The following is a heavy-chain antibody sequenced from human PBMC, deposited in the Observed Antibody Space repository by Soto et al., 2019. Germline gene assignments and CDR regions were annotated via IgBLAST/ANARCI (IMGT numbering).Heavy chain of an antibody. V-gene: IGHV1-18*04. D-gene: IGHD6-19*01. J-gene: IGHJ4*02. Sequence: ASVKVSGKASGYTFTSYGISWVRQAPGQGLEWMGWISAYNGNTNYAQKLQGRVTMTTDTSTSTAYMELRSLRSDDTAVYYCARTDRSGCHFDYWGQGTLVTVSS. CDR3: ARTDRSGCHFDY. CDR2: ISAYNGNT. CDR1: GYTFTSYG.